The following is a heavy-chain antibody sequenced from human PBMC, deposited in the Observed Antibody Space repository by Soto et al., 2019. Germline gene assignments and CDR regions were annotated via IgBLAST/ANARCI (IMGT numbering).Heavy chain of an antibody. D-gene: IGHD2-15*01. CDR1: GGTFSMYT. Sequence: QVQLVQSGAEVKKPGSSVKVSCMASGGTFSMYTISWVRQAPGQGLQWMGRIIPTLGLPNYSQEFQGRVTITEDKSTNRSYMELSSLKSEDTAIYYCAFAVNVGVVFFHYWGQGTVVTVSS. J-gene: IGHJ4*02. CDR2: IIPTLGLP. CDR3: AFAVNVGVVFFHY. V-gene: IGHV1-69*02.